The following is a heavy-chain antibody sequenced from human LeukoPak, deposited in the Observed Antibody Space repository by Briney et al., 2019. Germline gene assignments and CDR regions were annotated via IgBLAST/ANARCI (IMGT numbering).Heavy chain of an antibody. CDR3: AREGRAVSGPFDY. CDR1: GFTFSSYW. J-gene: IGHJ4*02. D-gene: IGHD6-19*01. CDR2: ISSGGSTI. Sequence: GGSLRLSCAASGFTFSSYWMSWVRQAPGKGLEWVSYISSGGSTIYYADSVKGRFTISRDNAKNSLYLQMNSLRAEDTAVYYCAREGRAVSGPFDYWGQGTLVTVSS. V-gene: IGHV3-48*04.